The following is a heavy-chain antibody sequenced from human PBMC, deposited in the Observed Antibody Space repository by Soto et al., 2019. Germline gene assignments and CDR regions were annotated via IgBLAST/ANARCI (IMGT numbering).Heavy chain of an antibody. V-gene: IGHV3-9*01. D-gene: IGHD1-26*01. CDR2: VSRDSGTI. CDR3: AKSLLTGEIRSRYGLDV. J-gene: IGHJ6*02. CDR1: GFSFDKSC. Sequence: SLRLSCEASGFSFDKSCMHWVREIPGKGLEWVSGVSRDSGTIDCADSVKGRFTISRDNAKNSLYLQVNSLGAEDTALYYCAKSLLTGEIRSRYGLDVGGQGTTVTVSS.